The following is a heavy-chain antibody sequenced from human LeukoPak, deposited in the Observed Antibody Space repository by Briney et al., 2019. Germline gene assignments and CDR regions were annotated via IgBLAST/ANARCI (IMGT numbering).Heavy chain of an antibody. J-gene: IGHJ4*02. CDR3: AMHTVIASSWSLDY. CDR1: GGSLSSSTSH. V-gene: IGHV4-39*01. D-gene: IGHD6-13*01. CDR2: AHYSGRT. Sequence: PSETLSLTCTVSGGSLSSSTSHWGWIRQPPGKGLEWIGTAHYSGRTYYNPSLESRVTISVDTSKNQFSLRLTSVTAADTTVYYCAMHTVIASSWSLDYWGQGTLVTVSS.